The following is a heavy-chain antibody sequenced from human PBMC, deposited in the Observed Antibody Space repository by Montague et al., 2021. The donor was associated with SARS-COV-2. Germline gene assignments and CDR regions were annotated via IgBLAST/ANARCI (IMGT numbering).Heavy chain of an antibody. J-gene: IGHJ4*02. CDR3: VRHPRTYNGFWRGCSGRLVFQFDF. V-gene: IGHV4-39*01. Sequence: SETLSLTCTVSGASISSASYYWGWIRQPAGKGLEWIGRIHPTGSTYYSRSLESRLILSVETSTNQFSLRLTSVTTADTAVYFCVRHPRTYNGFWRGCSGRLVFQFDFWGQGTLVTVSS. CDR2: IHPTGST. D-gene: IGHD3-3*01. CDR1: GASISSASYY.